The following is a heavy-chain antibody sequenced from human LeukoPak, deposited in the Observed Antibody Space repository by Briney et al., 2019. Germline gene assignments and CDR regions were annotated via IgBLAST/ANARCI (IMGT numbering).Heavy chain of an antibody. Sequence: ASVKVSCKASGYTFTSYGISWVRQAPGQGLEWMGWISAYNGNTNYAQKLQGRVTMTTDTSTSTAYMELSSLRSEDTAFYYCARSYSSSSPDDYWGQGTLVTVSS. J-gene: IGHJ4*02. CDR1: GYTFTSYG. CDR2: ISAYNGNT. V-gene: IGHV1-18*01. D-gene: IGHD6-6*01. CDR3: ARSYSSSSPDDY.